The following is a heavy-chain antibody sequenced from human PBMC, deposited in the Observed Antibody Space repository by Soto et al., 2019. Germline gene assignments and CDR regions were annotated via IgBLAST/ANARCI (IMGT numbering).Heavy chain of an antibody. CDR3: ATLIPSTDSREYYFVY. J-gene: IGHJ4*02. D-gene: IGHD3-16*01. CDR1: GGSISSSSYY. CDR2: IYYSGST. Sequence: SETLSLTCTVSGGSISSSSYYWGWIRQPPGKGLEWIGSIYYSGSTYYNPSLKSRVTISVDTSKNQFSLKLSSVTAADTAVYYCATLIPSTDSREYYFVYWGQGTLVTVSS. V-gene: IGHV4-39*01.